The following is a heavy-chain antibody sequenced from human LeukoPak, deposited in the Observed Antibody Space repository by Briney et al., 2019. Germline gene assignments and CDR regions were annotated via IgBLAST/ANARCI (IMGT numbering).Heavy chain of an antibody. CDR1: GGSISSYY. CDR2: ICTSGST. V-gene: IGHV4-4*07. J-gene: IGHJ4*02. D-gene: IGHD4-23*01. CDR3: ARSTVVTGTFDY. Sequence: SETLSLTCTVSGGSISSYYWSWIRQPAGKGLEWIGRICTSGSTNYNPSLKSRVTMSVDTSKNQFSLKLSSVTAADTAVYYCARSTVVTGTFDYWGQGTLVTVSS.